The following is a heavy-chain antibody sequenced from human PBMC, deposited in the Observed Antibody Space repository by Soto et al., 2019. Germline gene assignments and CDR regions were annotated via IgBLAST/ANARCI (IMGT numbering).Heavy chain of an antibody. V-gene: IGHV3-30*18. Sequence: QLVESGGDVVQPGRSLRLSCAASGFTFSNYGMHWVRQAPGKGLEWVAVISHDGCKEYYADSVRGRFTISRDNSKKTVYLQMNRLRAEDMAMYYCAKVAPSIRILWGFDLWGQGTLVTVSS. D-gene: IGHD2-15*01. CDR1: GFTFSNYG. CDR3: AKVAPSIRILWGFDL. CDR2: ISHDGCKE. J-gene: IGHJ4*02.